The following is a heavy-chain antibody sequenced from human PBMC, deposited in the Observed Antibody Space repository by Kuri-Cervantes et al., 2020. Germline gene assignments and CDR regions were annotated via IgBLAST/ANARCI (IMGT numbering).Heavy chain of an antibody. CDR1: GGSISSGGYS. CDR3: ARDPGNGDYYFDY. CDR2: IYHSGST. J-gene: IGHJ4*02. V-gene: IGHV4-30-2*01. Sequence: LRLSCAVSGGSISSGGYSWSWIRQPPGKGLEWIGYIYHSGSTYYNPSLKSRVTISVDRSKNQFSLKLSSVTAADTAVYYCARDPGNGDYYFDYWGQGTLVTVSS. D-gene: IGHD4-17*01.